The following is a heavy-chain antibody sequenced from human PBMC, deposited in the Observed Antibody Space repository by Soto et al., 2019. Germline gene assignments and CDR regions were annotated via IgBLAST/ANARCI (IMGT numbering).Heavy chain of an antibody. V-gene: IGHV3-9*01. J-gene: IGHJ4*02. D-gene: IGHD3-22*01. CDR2: ISWNSGRI. CDR3: ASRKGDDSGLDY. CDR1: GFTFDDYA. Sequence: LRLSCAASGFTFDDYAMYWVRQAPGKGLEWVSGISWNSGRIGYADSVKGRFTISRDNAKNSLYLQMNSLRPEDTALYYCASRKGDDSGLDYWGQGTLVTVSS.